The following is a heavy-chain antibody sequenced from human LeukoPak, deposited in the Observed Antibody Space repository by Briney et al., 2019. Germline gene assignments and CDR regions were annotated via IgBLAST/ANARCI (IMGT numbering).Heavy chain of an antibody. J-gene: IGHJ4*02. V-gene: IGHV4-4*02. CDR3: ASGYSSGWSFDY. D-gene: IGHD6-19*01. Sequence: GSLGLSCAASGFTFSNNAMSWVRQAPGKGLEWIGEIYHSGSTNYNPSLKSRVTISVDKSKNQFSLKLSPVTAADTAVYYCASGYSSGWSFDYWGQGTLVTVSS. CDR1: GFTFSNNAM. CDR2: IYHSGST.